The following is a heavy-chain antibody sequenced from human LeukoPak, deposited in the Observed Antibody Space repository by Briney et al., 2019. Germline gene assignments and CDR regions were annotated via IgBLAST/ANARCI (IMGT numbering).Heavy chain of an antibody. Sequence: PGGSLRLSCAASGFTVSSNYMSWVRQAPGKGMEWVSVIYSGGSTYYADSVKGRFTISRDNSKNTLYLQMNSLRAEDTAVYYCASGYCSGGSCYSHYFDYWGQGALVTVSS. J-gene: IGHJ4*02. D-gene: IGHD2-15*01. CDR2: IYSGGST. V-gene: IGHV3-66*01. CDR3: ASGYCSGGSCYSHYFDY. CDR1: GFTVSSNY.